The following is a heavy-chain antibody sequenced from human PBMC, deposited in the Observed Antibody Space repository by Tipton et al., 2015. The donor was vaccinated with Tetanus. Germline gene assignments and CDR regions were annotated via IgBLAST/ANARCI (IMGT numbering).Heavy chain of an antibody. CDR2: ISYSGST. J-gene: IGHJ5*02. CDR1: GGSVRSGSYY. D-gene: IGHD3-3*02. CDR3: ARAICNSPKRAPLYP. Sequence: TLSLTCTVSGGSVRSGSYYWNWIRQPPGKGLEWIGYISYSGSTNSNYSLKSRITISQDTSKNQFSLKLTSVTAADTAVYYCARAICNSPKRAPLYPGGQGPLVIVSS. V-gene: IGHV4-61*01.